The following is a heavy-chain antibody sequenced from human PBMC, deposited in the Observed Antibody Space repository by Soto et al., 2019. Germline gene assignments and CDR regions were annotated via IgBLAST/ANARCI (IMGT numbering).Heavy chain of an antibody. V-gene: IGHV1-18*01. CDR1: GYTFTSYG. D-gene: IGHD3-22*01. J-gene: IGHJ3*02. CDR2: ISAYNGNT. Sequence: ASVKVSCKASGYTFTSYGISWVRQAPGQGLEWMGWISAYNGNTNYAQKLQGRVTMTTDTSTSTAYMELRSLRSDDTAVYYCARDESSYYDSSRPSDAFDIWGQGTMVTDSS. CDR3: ARDESSYYDSSRPSDAFDI.